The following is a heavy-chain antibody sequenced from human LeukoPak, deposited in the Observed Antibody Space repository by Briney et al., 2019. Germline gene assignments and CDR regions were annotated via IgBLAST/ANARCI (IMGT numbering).Heavy chain of an antibody. J-gene: IGHJ4*02. CDR1: GFTFSSYA. Sequence: GGSLRLSCAASGFTFSSYAMHWVRQAPGKGLEWVAVISYDGSNKYYADSVRGRFTISRDNSKNTLYLQMNSLRAEDTAVYYCVRDKSEGRDYWGQGTLVTVSS. V-gene: IGHV3-30-3*01. CDR3: VRDKSEGRDY. CDR2: ISYDGSNK.